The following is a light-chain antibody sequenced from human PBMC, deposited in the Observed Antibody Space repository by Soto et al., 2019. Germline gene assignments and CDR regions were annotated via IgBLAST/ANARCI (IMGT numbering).Light chain of an antibody. CDR3: QSYASSLSGYV. V-gene: IGLV1-40*01. CDR1: SSNIGAGYE. Sequence: QLVLTQPPSVSGAPGQRVTISCSGSSSNIGAGYEVHWYQQLPGTAPKLLIYGNSNRPSGVPDRFSGSKSGTSASLAITGLQAEDEADYYCQSYASSLSGYVFGTGTKLTVL. CDR2: GNS. J-gene: IGLJ1*01.